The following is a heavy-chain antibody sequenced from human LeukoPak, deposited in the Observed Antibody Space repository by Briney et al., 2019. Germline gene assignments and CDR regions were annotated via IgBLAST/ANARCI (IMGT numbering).Heavy chain of an antibody. Sequence: GASVKVSCKASGYTFTSYYMHWVRQAPGQGLEWMGIINPSGGSTSYAQKFQGRVTMTRDTSTSTVYMELSSLRSEDTAVYYCERWVVVAATPRWFDPWGQGTLVTVSS. J-gene: IGHJ5*02. V-gene: IGHV1-46*01. CDR2: INPSGGST. D-gene: IGHD2-15*01. CDR3: ERWVVVAATPRWFDP. CDR1: GYTFTSYY.